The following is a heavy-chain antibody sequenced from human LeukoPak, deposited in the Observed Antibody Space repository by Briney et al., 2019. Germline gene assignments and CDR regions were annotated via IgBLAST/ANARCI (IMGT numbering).Heavy chain of an antibody. CDR1: GSTFGDYA. CDR2: IRGKAYGGTT. J-gene: IGHJ5*02. Sequence: GGSLRLSCTGSGSTFGDYAMNWVRQAPGKGLEWVGFIRGKAYGGTTEYAASVKGRFTISRDDSKSIANLQMNSLKTEDTAVYYCTRGDRRFDPWGQGTLVTVSS. V-gene: IGHV3-49*04. CDR3: TRGDRRFDP.